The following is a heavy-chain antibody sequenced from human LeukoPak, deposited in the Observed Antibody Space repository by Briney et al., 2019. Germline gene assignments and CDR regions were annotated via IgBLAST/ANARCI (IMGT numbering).Heavy chain of an antibody. J-gene: IGHJ4*02. V-gene: IGHV1-2*02. CDR1: GYTFTGYY. Sequence: ASVKVSCKASGYTFTGYYIHWVRQAPGKGLEWMGWINPNSGGTNYAQKFQGRVTMTSDTSISTAYMELISLISDDTAVYYCARAGGGFDYWGQGTLVTVSS. CDR3: ARAGGGFDY. CDR2: INPNSGGT. D-gene: IGHD3-16*01.